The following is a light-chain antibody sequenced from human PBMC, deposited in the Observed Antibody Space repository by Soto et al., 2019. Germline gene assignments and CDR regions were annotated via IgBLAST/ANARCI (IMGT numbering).Light chain of an antibody. J-gene: IGKJ1*01. V-gene: IGKV1-8*01. CDR1: QGISSY. CDR2: AAS. Sequence: AIRMTQSPSSFSASTGDRVTITCRASQGISSYVAWYQQKPGKAPKLLIYAASTLQSGVTSRFSGSGSGTDFTLTNSCLQSEDFATYYCQQYYSYPWTFGQGTKVEIK. CDR3: QQYYSYPWT.